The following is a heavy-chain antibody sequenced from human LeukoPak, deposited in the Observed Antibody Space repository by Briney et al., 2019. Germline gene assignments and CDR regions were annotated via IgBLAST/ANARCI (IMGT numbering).Heavy chain of an antibody. J-gene: IGHJ4*02. CDR2: INAGTGNT. Sequence: GASVKVSCKTSGYTFTNYAMHWVRRAPGQRLEWMGWINAGTGNTKSSQKFQGRVTITRDTSASTAYMELSGLRSEDTAVYYCARDRSRELDLDYWGQGTLVTVSS. CDR3: ARDRSRELDLDY. D-gene: IGHD1-26*01. CDR1: GYTFTNYA. V-gene: IGHV1-3*01.